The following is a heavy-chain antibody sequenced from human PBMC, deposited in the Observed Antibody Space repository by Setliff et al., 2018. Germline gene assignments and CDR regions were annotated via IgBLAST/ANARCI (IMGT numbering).Heavy chain of an antibody. CDR1: GFTFSGYG. D-gene: IGHD3-16*01. Sequence: GGSLRLSCAASGFTFSGYGIHWVRQAPGKGLEWVAFIRPDGSNKYYADFVKGRFTIPRDNSKNTLYLQMNSLRAEDTAVYYCVRMQGGGSTLGAIDHWGQGTLVTVAS. CDR2: IRPDGSNK. V-gene: IGHV3-30*02. J-gene: IGHJ4*02. CDR3: VRMQGGGSTLGAIDH.